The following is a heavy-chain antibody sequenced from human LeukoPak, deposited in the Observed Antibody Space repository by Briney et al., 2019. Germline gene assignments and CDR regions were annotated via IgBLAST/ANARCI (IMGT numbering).Heavy chain of an antibody. J-gene: IGHJ5*02. Sequence: SETLSLTCAVYGGSFSGYYWIWIRQPPGKGLEWIGEINHSGSTNYNPSLKSRVTISVDTSKNQFPLKLSSVTAADTAVYYCARLTGYSSESWFDPWGQGTLVTVSS. CDR2: INHSGST. CDR3: ARLTGYSSESWFDP. V-gene: IGHV4-34*01. CDR1: GGSFSGYY. D-gene: IGHD3-9*01.